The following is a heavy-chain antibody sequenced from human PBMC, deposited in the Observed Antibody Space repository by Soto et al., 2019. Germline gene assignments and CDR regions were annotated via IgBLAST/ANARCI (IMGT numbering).Heavy chain of an antibody. Sequence: QVQLQQWGAGLLKPSETLSLTCAVYGKSLSGYYWSWIRQPPGKALEWIGEINHSGNTNYNPSPRSRVTISVDTSMNQLFLNLSSVTAADTAMYYCAGTHVRGRTIAGAAEFWGQGTLVTVSS. V-gene: IGHV4-34*01. D-gene: IGHD1-26*01. CDR2: INHSGNT. CDR3: AGTHVRGRTIAGAAEF. J-gene: IGHJ4*02. CDR1: GKSLSGYY.